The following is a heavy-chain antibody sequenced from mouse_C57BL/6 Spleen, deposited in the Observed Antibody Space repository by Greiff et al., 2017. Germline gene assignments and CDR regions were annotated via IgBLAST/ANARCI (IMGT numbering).Heavy chain of an antibody. V-gene: IGHV1-81*01. Sequence: VQLQQSGAELARPGASVKLSCKASGYTFTSYGISWVKQRTGQGLEWIGEIYPRSGNTYYNEKFKGKATLTADKSSSTAYMELRSLTSEDSAVYFCARNSNYSYYFDYWGQGTTLTVSS. CDR3: ARNSNYSYYFDY. J-gene: IGHJ2*01. D-gene: IGHD2-5*01. CDR1: GYTFTSYG. CDR2: IYPRSGNT.